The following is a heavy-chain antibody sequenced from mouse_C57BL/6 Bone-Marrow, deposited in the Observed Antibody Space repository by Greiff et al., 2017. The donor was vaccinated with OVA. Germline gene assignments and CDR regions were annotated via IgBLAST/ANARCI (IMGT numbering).Heavy chain of an antibody. J-gene: IGHJ3*01. D-gene: IGHD1-1*01. CDR3: ARDAGYGSSYLTY. CDR1: GFTFSDFY. CDR2: SRNKANDYTT. Sequence: EVKVVESGGGLVQSGRSLRLSCATSGFTFSDFYMEWVRQAPGKGLEWIAASRNKANDYTTEYSASVKGRFIVSRDTSQSILYLQMNALRAEDTAIYYCARDAGYGSSYLTYWGQGTLVTVSA. V-gene: IGHV7-1*01.